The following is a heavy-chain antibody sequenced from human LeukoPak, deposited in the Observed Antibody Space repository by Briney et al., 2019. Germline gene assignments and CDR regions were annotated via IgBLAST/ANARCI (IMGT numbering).Heavy chain of an antibody. Sequence: GGSLRLSCTASGFNFRNAWMCWVRQAPGKGLEWVSYISSSGTTIYYADSVKGRFTISRDNAKNSLYLQMNSLRAEDTAVYYCARPRAHYVENAFDIWGQGTMVTVSS. CDR2: ISSSGTTI. CDR1: GFNFRNAW. D-gene: IGHD3-16*01. V-gene: IGHV3-11*01. CDR3: ARPRAHYVENAFDI. J-gene: IGHJ3*02.